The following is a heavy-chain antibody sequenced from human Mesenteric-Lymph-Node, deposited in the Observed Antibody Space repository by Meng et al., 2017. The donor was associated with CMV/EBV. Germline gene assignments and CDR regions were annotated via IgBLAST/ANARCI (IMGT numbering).Heavy chain of an antibody. CDR2: ISSSGSYI. V-gene: IGHV3-21*01. D-gene: IGHD3-9*01. CDR1: GFTFSSYS. CDR3: APTYFDILTGYDSDY. Sequence: GGSLRLSCAASGFTFSSYSMNWVRQAPGKGLEWVSSISSSGSYIYYADSVKGRFTISRDYAKNSLYLQMNSLRVEDSAVYYCAPTYFDILTGYDSDYWGQGTLVTVSS. J-gene: IGHJ4*02.